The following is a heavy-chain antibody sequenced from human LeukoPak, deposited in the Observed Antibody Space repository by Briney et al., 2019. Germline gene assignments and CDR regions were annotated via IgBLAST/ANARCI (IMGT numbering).Heavy chain of an antibody. CDR1: GGSISSYY. CDR3: ARVGSSWYGDYYGMDV. Sequence: SETLSLTCTVSGGSISSYYWSWIRQPPGKGLEWIGYIYYSGSTNYNPSLKSRVTISVDTSRNQFSLKLSSVTAADTAVYYCARVGSSWYGDYYGMDVWGQGTTVTVSS. V-gene: IGHV4-59*01. J-gene: IGHJ6*02. CDR2: IYYSGST. D-gene: IGHD6-13*01.